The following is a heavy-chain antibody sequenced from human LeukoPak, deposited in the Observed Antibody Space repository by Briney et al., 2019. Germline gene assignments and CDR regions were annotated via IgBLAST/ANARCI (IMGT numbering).Heavy chain of an antibody. CDR1: GFSLSASGMC. V-gene: IGHV2-70*11. D-gene: IGHD5-12*01. CDR3: ARIRGYSGYDYRRTGMHYYYYGMDV. Sequence: RESGPALVKPTQTLTLTCTFSGFSLSASGMCVSWIRQPPGKALEWLARIDWDDDKYYSTSLRTRLTISKDTSKNQVVLTMTNMDPVDTATYYCARIRGYSGYDYRRTGMHYYYYGMDVWGQGTTVTVSS. J-gene: IGHJ6*02. CDR2: IDWDDDK.